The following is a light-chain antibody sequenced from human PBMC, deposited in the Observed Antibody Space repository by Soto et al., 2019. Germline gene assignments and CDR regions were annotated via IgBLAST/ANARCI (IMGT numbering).Light chain of an antibody. CDR2: DAT. V-gene: IGKV3-11*01. Sequence: EILVTQSPATLSVSPGERATLSCRASQSVSSSLAWYRRKPGQAPRLLIYDATNRASGVPARFSGSGSGTDFTLTISSLEPEDFAVYYCQHRANWPLTFGPGTKVDIK. CDR3: QHRANWPLT. J-gene: IGKJ3*01. CDR1: QSVSSS.